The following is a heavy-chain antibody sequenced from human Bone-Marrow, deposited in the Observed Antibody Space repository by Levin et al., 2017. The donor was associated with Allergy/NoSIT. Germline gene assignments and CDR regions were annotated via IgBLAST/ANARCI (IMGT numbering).Heavy chain of an antibody. D-gene: IGHD3-9*01. Sequence: SETLSLTCTVSGGSISSTDYYWSWIRQSPGQGLDWVGFISSSGETYYNPSLSSRLRLSVDTSNNQFPLELTSVTAADTAVYYCARNPAHYNIMTGPYYYYYGLDVWGQGTTVAVSS. CDR1: GGSISSTDYY. V-gene: IGHV4-30-4*01. CDR3: ARNPAHYNIMTGPYYYYYGLDV. CDR2: ISSSGET. J-gene: IGHJ6*02.